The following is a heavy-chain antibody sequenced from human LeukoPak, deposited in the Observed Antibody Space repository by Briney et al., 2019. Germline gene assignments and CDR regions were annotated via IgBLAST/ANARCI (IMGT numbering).Heavy chain of an antibody. CDR2: IYTSGST. CDR1: GGSISSGSYY. CDR3: ARAAVNYYDSSGYIVTGAIDY. D-gene: IGHD3-22*01. V-gene: IGHV4-61*02. Sequence: SQTLSLTCTVSGGSISSGSYYWSWIRQPAGKGLEWIGCIYTSGSTNYNPSLKSRVTISVDTSKNQFSLKLSSVTAADTAVYYCARAAVNYYDSSGYIVTGAIDYWGQGTLVTVSS. J-gene: IGHJ4*02.